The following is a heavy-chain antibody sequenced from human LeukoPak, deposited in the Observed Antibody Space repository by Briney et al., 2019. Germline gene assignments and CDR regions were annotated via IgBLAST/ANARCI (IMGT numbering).Heavy chain of an antibody. CDR2: IIPILGIA. J-gene: IGHJ4*02. V-gene: IGHV1-69*04. D-gene: IGHD1-26*01. CDR3: ARDGRGGSYPYYFDY. CDR1: GGTFSSYA. Sequence: SVKVSCKASGGTFSSYAISWVRQAPGQRLEWMGRIIPILGIANYAQKFQGRVTITADKSTSTAYMELSSLRSEDTAVYYCARDGRGGSYPYYFDYWGQGTLVTVSS.